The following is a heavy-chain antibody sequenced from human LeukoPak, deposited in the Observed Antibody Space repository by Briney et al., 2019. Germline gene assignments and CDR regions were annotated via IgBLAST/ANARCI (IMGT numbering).Heavy chain of an antibody. V-gene: IGHV4-39*01. J-gene: IGHJ5*02. D-gene: IGHD6-19*01. CDR1: GGSISSSSYY. CDR2: IYYSGST. Sequence: PSETLSLTCTVSGGSISSSSYYWGWIRQPPGKGLEWIGSIYYSGSTYYNPSLKSRVTISVDTSKNQFSLKLSSVTAADTAVYYCAEQYSSGFNWFDPWGQGTLVTVSS. CDR3: AEQYSSGFNWFDP.